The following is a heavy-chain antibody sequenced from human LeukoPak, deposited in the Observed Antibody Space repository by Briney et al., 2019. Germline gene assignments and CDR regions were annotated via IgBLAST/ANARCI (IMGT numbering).Heavy chain of an antibody. CDR2: FDPEDGET. CDR3: ATVHGDDRWFDP. V-gene: IGHV1-24*01. Sequence: ASVEVSCKVSGYTLTELSMHWVRQAPGKGLEWMGGFDPEDGETIYAQKFQGRVTMTEDTSTDTAYMELSSLRSEDTAVYYCATVHGDDRWFDPWGQGTLVTVSS. D-gene: IGHD4-17*01. CDR1: GYTLTELS. J-gene: IGHJ5*02.